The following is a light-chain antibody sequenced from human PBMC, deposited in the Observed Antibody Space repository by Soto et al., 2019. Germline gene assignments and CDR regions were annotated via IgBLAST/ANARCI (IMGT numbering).Light chain of an antibody. J-gene: IGKJ2*01. CDR3: QQYGTSPYT. CDR1: QSVNSNY. V-gene: IGKV3-20*01. Sequence: EIVLTQSPGTLSLSPGERATLSCRASQSVNSNYLGWYQKKPAQAPRLLIYAASSRATGVPDRFSGSVSGTDFTLTISRLEPEDFAVYYCQQYGTSPYTFGQGTKLEIK. CDR2: AAS.